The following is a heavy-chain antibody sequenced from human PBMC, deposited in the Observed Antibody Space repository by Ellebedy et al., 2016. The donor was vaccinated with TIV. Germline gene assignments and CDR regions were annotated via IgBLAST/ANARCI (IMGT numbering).Heavy chain of an antibody. J-gene: IGHJ4*02. V-gene: IGHV4-4*07. CDR3: VRGRGVATD. D-gene: IGHD5-12*01. Sequence: SETPSLTXTVSGGSIGGSISTYYWSWIRQSAGKGLEWIGRIYINGSTNANTNYKSSLRSRLYMSADTSKNQFYLKLSSVTAADTAVYYCVRGRGVATDWGQGILVTVSP. CDR2: IYINGSTNANT. CDR1: GGSIGGSISTYY.